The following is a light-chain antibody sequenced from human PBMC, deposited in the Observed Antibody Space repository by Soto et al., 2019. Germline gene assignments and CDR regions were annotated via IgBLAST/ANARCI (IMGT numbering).Light chain of an antibody. CDR1: HSINTF. V-gene: IGKV3-15*01. J-gene: IGKJ1*01. CDR3: QQYDKWPRT. Sequence: EIVLTQSPVTLSLSPGERATLSFRASHSINTFLAWYQHKPGQSPRLLIYGASASATGIPARFSGGGSGAEYTLTISSLQSEDFAVYYCQQYDKWPRTFGQGTKVDIK. CDR2: GAS.